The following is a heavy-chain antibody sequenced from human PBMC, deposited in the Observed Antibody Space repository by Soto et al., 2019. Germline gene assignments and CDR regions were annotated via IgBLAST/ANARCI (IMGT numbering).Heavy chain of an antibody. V-gene: IGHV1-8*01. CDR1: GYTFGNND. D-gene: IGHD3-22*01. Sequence: ASVKVSCKASGYTFGNNDISWVRQATGQGLEWMGWMNPNSGNTGYAQKFQGRVSMTRNTSITTAYLELSSLRSEDTAVYYCARAYYYDSSGSLDYWGQGTLVTVSS. J-gene: IGHJ4*02. CDR2: MNPNSGNT. CDR3: ARAYYYDSSGSLDY.